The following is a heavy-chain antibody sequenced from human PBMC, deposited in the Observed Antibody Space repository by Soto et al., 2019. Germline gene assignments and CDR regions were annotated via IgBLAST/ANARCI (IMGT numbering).Heavy chain of an antibody. CDR1: GGSISSYY. CDR2: IYYSGST. D-gene: IGHD1-26*01. Sequence: PSETLSLTCTVSGGSISSYYWSWIRQPPGKGLEWIGYIYYSGSTYYNPSLKSRVTISVDTSKNQFSLKLSSVTAADTAVYYCACIQGGSYWGQGTLVTVSS. V-gene: IGHV4-59*04. J-gene: IGHJ4*02. CDR3: ACIQGGSY.